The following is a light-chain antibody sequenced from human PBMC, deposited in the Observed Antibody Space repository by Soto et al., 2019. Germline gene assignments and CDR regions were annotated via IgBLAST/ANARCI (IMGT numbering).Light chain of an antibody. Sequence: QSALTQPPSASGSPGQSVTISCTGTSSDVGAYNFVSWYQQHPGKAPKLLICEVSERPSGVPDRFSGSKSGNTASLTVSGLQAADEADYYCSSYAGSDNWVFGGGTKLTVL. J-gene: IGLJ3*02. V-gene: IGLV2-8*01. CDR3: SSYAGSDNWV. CDR1: SSDVGAYNF. CDR2: EVS.